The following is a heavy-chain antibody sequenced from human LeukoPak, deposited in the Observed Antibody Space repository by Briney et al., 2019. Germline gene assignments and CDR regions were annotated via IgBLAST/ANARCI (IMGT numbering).Heavy chain of an antibody. D-gene: IGHD5-12*01. Sequence: EASVKVSCKASGYTFTSYDINWVRQATGQGLEWMGWMNPNSGNTGYAQKFQGRVTMTRNTSISTAYMELSSLRSEDTAVYYCARGRAPKYSGYAIGAYWGQGTLVTVSS. CDR3: ARGRAPKYSGYAIGAY. J-gene: IGHJ4*02. V-gene: IGHV1-8*01. CDR2: MNPNSGNT. CDR1: GYTFTSYD.